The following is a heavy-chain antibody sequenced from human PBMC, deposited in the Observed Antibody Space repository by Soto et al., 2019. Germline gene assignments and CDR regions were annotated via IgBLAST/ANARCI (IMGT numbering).Heavy chain of an antibody. CDR1: GVSITSYK. Sequence: SETVSLTCTVSGVSITSYKWSWIRQSPGKGLEWIAYMYSSGSSSYNPSLKSRVTISVDTSRNQYSLQLNSATAADTAVYYCARDASAFDY. J-gene: IGHJ4*01. V-gene: IGHV4-59*01. D-gene: IGHD2-15*01. CDR3: ARDASAFDY. CDR2: MYSSGSS.